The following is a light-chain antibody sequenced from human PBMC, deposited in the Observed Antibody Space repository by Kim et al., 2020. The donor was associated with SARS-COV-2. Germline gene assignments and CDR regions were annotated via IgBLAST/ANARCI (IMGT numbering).Light chain of an antibody. CDR3: QQYYSTPIT. CDR1: QTVLYRSSNKNY. J-gene: IGKJ5*01. CDR2: WAS. V-gene: IGKV4-1*01. Sequence: ATSNCRSSQTVLYRSSNKNYLAWYQQKPGQPPKLLISWASTRQSGVPDRFSGSGSGTDFTLTISSLQAEDVAVYYCQQYYSTPITFGQGTRLEIK.